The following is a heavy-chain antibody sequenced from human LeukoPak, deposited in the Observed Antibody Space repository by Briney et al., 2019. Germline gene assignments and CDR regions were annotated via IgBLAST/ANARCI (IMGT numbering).Heavy chain of an antibody. CDR2: ISGSGTKT. V-gene: IGHV3-23*01. CDR1: GLTFTNYA. Sequence: GGSLRLSCAASGLTFTNYAMTWVRQASGKGLECVSVISGSGTKTYYADSVKGRFTISRDNSKNTVYLQMNSLRVDDTAVYYCSKGHSDYGTGFDLWGRGTLVTVSS. CDR3: SKGHSDYGTGFDL. D-gene: IGHD5-12*01. J-gene: IGHJ4*02.